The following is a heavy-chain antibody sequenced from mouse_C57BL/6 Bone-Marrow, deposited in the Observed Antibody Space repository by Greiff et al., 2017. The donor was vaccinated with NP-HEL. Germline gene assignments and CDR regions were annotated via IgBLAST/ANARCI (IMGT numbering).Heavy chain of an antibody. CDR2: IYIGNGYT. Sequence: VQLKQSGAELVRPGSSVKMSCKTSGYTFTSYGINWVKQRPGQGLEWIGYIYIGNGYTEYNEKFKGKATLTSDTSSSTAYMQLSSLTSEDSAIYVCASHYYGSSSYAMDYWGQGTSVTVSS. CDR1: GYTFTSYG. D-gene: IGHD1-1*01. J-gene: IGHJ4*01. V-gene: IGHV1-58*01. CDR3: ASHYYGSSSYAMDY.